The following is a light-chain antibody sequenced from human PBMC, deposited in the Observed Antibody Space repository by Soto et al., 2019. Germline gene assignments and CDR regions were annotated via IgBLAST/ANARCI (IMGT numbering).Light chain of an antibody. CDR1: SSNIGSNY. V-gene: IGLV1-47*01. CDR3: SAWDDILSGYV. Sequence: QSVVTQPPSASGTPGQRVTISCSGSSSNIGSNYVYWYQQVPGTAPKLLIYRNDQRPSGVPDRFSGSKSGTSASLAISGLRSEDEADYYCSAWDDILSGYVFGTGTKVTVL. CDR2: RND. J-gene: IGLJ1*01.